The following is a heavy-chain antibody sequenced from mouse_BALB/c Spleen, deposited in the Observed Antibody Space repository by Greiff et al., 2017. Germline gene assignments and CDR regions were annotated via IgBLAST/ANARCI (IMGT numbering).Heavy chain of an antibody. Sequence: VQLQQSGAELVKPGASVKMSCKASGYTFTSYWMHWVKQRPGQGLEWIGYINPSTGYTEYNQKFKDKATLTADKSSSTAYMQLSSLTSEDSAVYYCARWGARAKAWFAYWGQGTLVTVSA. CDR2: INPSTGYT. J-gene: IGHJ3*01. CDR3: ARWGARAKAWFAY. D-gene: IGHD3-1*01. V-gene: IGHV1S26*01. CDR1: GYTFTSYW.